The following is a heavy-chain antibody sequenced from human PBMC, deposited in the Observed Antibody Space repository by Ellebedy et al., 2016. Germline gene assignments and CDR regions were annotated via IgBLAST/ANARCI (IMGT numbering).Heavy chain of an antibody. Sequence: ASVKVSXXASGGTFSSYAISWVRQAPGQGLEWMGIINPSGGSTSYAQKFQGRVTMTRDTSTSTVYMELSSLRSEDTAVYYCAREMTTVTISWFDPWGQGTLVTVSS. D-gene: IGHD4-17*01. CDR1: GGTFSSYA. CDR2: INPSGGST. CDR3: AREMTTVTISWFDP. J-gene: IGHJ5*02. V-gene: IGHV1-46*01.